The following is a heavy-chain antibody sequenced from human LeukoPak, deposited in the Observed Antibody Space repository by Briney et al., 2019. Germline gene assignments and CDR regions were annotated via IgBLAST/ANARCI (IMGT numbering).Heavy chain of an antibody. CDR1: GFTFDDYA. V-gene: IGHV3-9*01. D-gene: IGHD2-21*02. CDR2: ISWNSGSI. Sequence: PGRSLRLSCAASGFTFDDYAMHWVRQAPGKGLEWVSGISWNSGSIGYADSVKGRFTISRDNAKNSLYLQMNSLRAEDTALYYCAKAPAANCGGDCPLDYWGQGTLVTVSS. J-gene: IGHJ4*02. CDR3: AKAPAANCGGDCPLDY.